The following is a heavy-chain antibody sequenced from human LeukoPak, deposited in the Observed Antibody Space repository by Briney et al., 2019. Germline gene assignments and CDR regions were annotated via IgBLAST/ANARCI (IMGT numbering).Heavy chain of an antibody. CDR3: ARDKNSGYSSSSSI. V-gene: IGHV1-18*01. D-gene: IGHD6-13*01. J-gene: IGHJ3*02. Sequence: ASVTVSFTASGYTFTSYGISWVRQAPGQGLEWMGWISAYNGNTNYAQKLQGRVTMTTDTSTSTAYMELRSLRSDDTAVYYCARDKNSGYSSSSSIWGQGTMVTVSS. CDR1: GYTFTSYG. CDR2: ISAYNGNT.